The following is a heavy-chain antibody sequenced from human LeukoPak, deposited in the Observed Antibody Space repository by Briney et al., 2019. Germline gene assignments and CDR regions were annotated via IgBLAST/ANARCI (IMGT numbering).Heavy chain of an antibody. Sequence: GGSLRLSCAASGFTFSSYGMHWVRQAPGKGLEWVAVIWYDGSNKYYADSVKGRFTISRDNSKNTLYLQMNSLRAEDTAVYYCARGGRVDTSTHYYFDYWGQGTLVTVSS. D-gene: IGHD5-18*01. V-gene: IGHV3-33*01. J-gene: IGHJ4*02. CDR1: GFTFSSYG. CDR2: IWYDGSNK. CDR3: ARGGRVDTSTHYYFDY.